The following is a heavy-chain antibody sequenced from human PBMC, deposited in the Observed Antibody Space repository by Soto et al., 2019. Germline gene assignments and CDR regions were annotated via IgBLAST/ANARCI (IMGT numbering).Heavy chain of an antibody. CDR2: IYYSGST. V-gene: IGHV4-39*01. CDR3: ARLVLDFTYYYGSGSYENVNWFDP. D-gene: IGHD3-10*01. Sequence: SETLSLTCTVSGGSISSSRYYWGWIRQPPGKGLEWIGSIYYSGSTYYNPSLKSRVTISVGTSKNQFSLKLGSVTAADTAVYYCARLVLDFTYYYGSGSYENVNWFDPWGQGTLVT. CDR1: GGSISSSRYY. J-gene: IGHJ5*02.